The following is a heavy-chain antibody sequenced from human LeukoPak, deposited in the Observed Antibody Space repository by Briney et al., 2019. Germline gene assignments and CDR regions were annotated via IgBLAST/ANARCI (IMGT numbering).Heavy chain of an antibody. Sequence: SETLSLTCAVYGGCFSGYYWSWIRQSPGKGLEWIGEINHSGSTNYNPSLTSRVTISVDTSKNQFSLKLSSVTAADTAVYYCARLLPYYDILTGYSILYYFDYWGQGTLVTVSS. J-gene: IGHJ4*02. CDR2: INHSGST. CDR1: GGCFSGYY. V-gene: IGHV4-34*01. D-gene: IGHD3-9*01. CDR3: ARLLPYYDILTGYSILYYFDY.